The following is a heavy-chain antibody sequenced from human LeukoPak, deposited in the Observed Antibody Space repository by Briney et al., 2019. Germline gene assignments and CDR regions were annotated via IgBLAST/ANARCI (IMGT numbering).Heavy chain of an antibody. Sequence: GGSLRLSCAASGFTFSSYAMSWVRQAPGKGLEWVAGISDSGGRTIYADSVKGRFTISRDNPKNTLYLQMNSLRAEDTAVYYCAKRGVVIRVIQIGLPKDASYLDSWGQ. J-gene: IGHJ4*02. D-gene: IGHD3-10*01. CDR1: GFTFSSYA. CDR3: AKRGVVIRVIQIGLPKDASYLDS. V-gene: IGHV3-23*01. CDR2: ISDSGGRT.